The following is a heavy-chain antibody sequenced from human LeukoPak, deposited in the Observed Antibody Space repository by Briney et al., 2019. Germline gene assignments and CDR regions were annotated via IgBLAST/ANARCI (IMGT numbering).Heavy chain of an antibody. D-gene: IGHD3-22*01. CDR1: GFTFSDYY. J-gene: IGHJ3*02. V-gene: IGHV3-11*01. CDR2: ISSSGSTI. CDR3: ARDVPWYFDSSGYYDAFDI. Sequence: GGSLRLSCAASGFTFSDYYMSWIPQAPGKGLEWVSYISSSGSTIYYADSVKGRFTISRDNSKNTLYLQMNSLRAEDTVMYYCARDVPWYFDSSGYYDAFDIWGQGTMVTVSS.